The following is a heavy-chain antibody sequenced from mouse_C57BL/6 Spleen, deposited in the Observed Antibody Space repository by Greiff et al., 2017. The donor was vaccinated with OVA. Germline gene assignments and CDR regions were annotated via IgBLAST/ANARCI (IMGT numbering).Heavy chain of an antibody. J-gene: IGHJ4*01. CDR1: GYSFTGYY. CDR2: INPSTGGT. Sequence: EVQLQQSGPELVKPGASVKISCKASGYSFTGYYMNWVKQSPEKSLEWIGEINPSTGGTTYNQKFKAKATLTVDKSSGTAYMQLKSLTSEDSAVYYCARDGNYEAMDYWGQGTSVTVSS. CDR3: ARDGNYEAMDY. V-gene: IGHV1-42*01. D-gene: IGHD2-1*01.